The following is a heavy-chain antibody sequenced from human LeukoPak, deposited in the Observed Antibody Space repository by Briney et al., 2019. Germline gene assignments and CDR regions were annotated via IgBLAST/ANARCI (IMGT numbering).Heavy chain of an antibody. CDR3: AKDLVAVLLWFGELSGPDY. J-gene: IGHJ4*02. CDR1: GFTFSSYA. V-gene: IGHV3-23*01. D-gene: IGHD3-10*01. Sequence: GGSLRLSCAASGFTFSSYAMSWVRQAPGKGLEWVSAISGSGGSTYYADSVKGRFTISRDNSKNTLYLQMNSLRAEDTAVYYCAKDLVAVLLWFGELSGPDYWGQGTLVTVSS. CDR2: ISGSGGST.